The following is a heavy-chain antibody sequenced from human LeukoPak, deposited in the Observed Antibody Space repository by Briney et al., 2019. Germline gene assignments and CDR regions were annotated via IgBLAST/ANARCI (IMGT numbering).Heavy chain of an antibody. CDR3: ARGSRITIFGVVTSFDY. CDR2: IYPGDSDT. Sequence: GESLKVSCKGSGYSFTSYWIGWVRQMPGKGLEWMGIIYPGDSDTRYSPSFQGQVTISADKSISTAYLQWSSLKASDTAMYYCARGSRITIFGVVTSFDYWGQGTLVTVSS. V-gene: IGHV5-51*01. D-gene: IGHD3-3*01. CDR1: GYSFTSYW. J-gene: IGHJ4*02.